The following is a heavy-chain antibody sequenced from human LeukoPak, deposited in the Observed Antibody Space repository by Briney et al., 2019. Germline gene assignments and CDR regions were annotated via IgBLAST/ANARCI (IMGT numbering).Heavy chain of an antibody. V-gene: IGHV3-23*01. J-gene: IGHJ4*02. Sequence: GGSLRLSCAASGFTFKSYGMTWVRQVPGKGLGWVSSITGSGGSTKYADSVNGRFTISRDNSKNTLSLQMTGLRVEDTAVYYCARKVAVAMDLDYWGQGTLVTVSP. D-gene: IGHD5-18*01. CDR2: ITGSGGST. CDR3: ARKVAVAMDLDY. CDR1: GFTFKSYG.